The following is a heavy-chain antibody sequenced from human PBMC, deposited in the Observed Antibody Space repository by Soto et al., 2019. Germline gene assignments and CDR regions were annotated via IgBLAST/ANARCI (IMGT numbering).Heavy chain of an antibody. J-gene: IGHJ5*02. CDR1: GFAFSSYG. D-gene: IGHD1-1*01. CDR2: IWYDGSNK. CDR3: ARDVDTTSHLNWFDP. V-gene: IGHV3-33*01. Sequence: PGGSLRLSCAASGFAFSSYGMHWVRQAPGKGLEWVAVIWYDGSNKYYADSVKGRFTISRDNSKNTLYLQMNSLRAEDTAVYYCARDVDTTSHLNWFDPWGQGVMVTVSS.